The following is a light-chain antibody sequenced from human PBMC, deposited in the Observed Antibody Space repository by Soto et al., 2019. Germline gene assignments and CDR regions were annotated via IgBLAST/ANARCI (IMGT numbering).Light chain of an antibody. J-gene: IGLJ2*01. CDR1: SSDVGGYNF. Sequence: QSVLTQPASVSGSPGQSFTIPCTGTSSDVGGYNFVSWYQQYPGKAPKLMIYDVTNRPSGVSNRFSASKSGNTASLTISGLQAEDEANYYCSSYTSSSTLVVFGGGTKLTVL. CDR2: DVT. V-gene: IGLV2-14*01. CDR3: SSYTSSSTLVV.